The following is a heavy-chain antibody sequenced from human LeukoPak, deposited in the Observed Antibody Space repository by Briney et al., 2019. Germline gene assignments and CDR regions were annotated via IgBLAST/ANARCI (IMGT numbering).Heavy chain of an antibody. CDR3: AGLFGGVTTFDF. V-gene: IGHV3-7*01. D-gene: IGHD4-17*01. J-gene: IGHJ5*01. CDR2: IQPDGGVT. Sequence: PGESLRLSCAASGFTFSSYWMSWVRQGPGKGLEWVASIQPDGGVTFYLDSVKGRFTISRDNAKSSVFLQMNSLRAEDTAVYYCAGLFGGVTTFDFWGQGTLVTASS. CDR1: GFTFSSYW.